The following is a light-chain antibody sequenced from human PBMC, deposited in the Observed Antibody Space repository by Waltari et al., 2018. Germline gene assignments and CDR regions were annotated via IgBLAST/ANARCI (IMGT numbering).Light chain of an antibody. V-gene: IGLV1-47*01. CDR1: RSNIGNNS. CDR3: AAWDDSLSGRV. J-gene: IGLJ3*02. Sequence: QSVLTQPPSASGTPGQRVTISCSGSRSNIGNNSVYWYQQLPGTAPKLLIYRNNQRPSGVPDRFSGSKSGTSASLVISGLRSEDEADYYCAAWDDSLSGRVFGGGTKVTVL. CDR2: RNN.